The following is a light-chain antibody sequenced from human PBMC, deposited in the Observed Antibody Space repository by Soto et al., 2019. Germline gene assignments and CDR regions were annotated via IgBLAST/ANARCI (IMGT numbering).Light chain of an antibody. V-gene: IGKV1-12*01. CDR2: AAS. J-gene: IGKJ5*01. CDR1: QSISSS. CDR3: QQGDSFPIT. Sequence: DIHMTQSPSSVSASVGDRVTITCRASQSISSSLAWYQQKPGTVPKLLIYAASSLQSGVPSRFSGSGAGTEFTLSITSLQPEDFGTYYCQQGDSFPITFGQGTRLEIK.